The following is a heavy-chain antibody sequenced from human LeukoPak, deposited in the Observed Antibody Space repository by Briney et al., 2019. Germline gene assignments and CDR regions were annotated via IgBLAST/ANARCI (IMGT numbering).Heavy chain of an antibody. CDR1: GFTFSSYS. D-gene: IGHD6-19*01. J-gene: IGHJ4*02. Sequence: KPGGSLRLACAASGFTFSSYSMTWVRQAPGKGLEWVSSISSSSSYIYYADSVKGRFTISRDNAKNSLYLQMNSLRAEDTAVYYCARDRHSSGWPLFRCWGQGTLVTVSS. CDR2: ISSSSSYI. V-gene: IGHV3-21*01. CDR3: ARDRHSSGWPLFRC.